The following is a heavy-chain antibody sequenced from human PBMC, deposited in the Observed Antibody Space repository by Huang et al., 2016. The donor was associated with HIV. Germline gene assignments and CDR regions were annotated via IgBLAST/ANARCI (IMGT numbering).Heavy chain of an antibody. CDR2: MYGSRSN. D-gene: IGHD3-3*01. J-gene: IGHJ4*02. V-gene: IGHV4-39*01. CDR3: VRHRPNYDFWSGYYPYFDD. Sequence: QVQLQESGRGLVKPSETLSLTCTVSGGSISSSFYYWGWLRQSQGTGLEWIGSMYGSRSNHANPSLQSRVTLAADTSNFQLYLKLTSGTAADSAVYYCVRHRPNYDFWSGYYPYFDDWGQGTLVTVSS. CDR1: GGSISSSFYY.